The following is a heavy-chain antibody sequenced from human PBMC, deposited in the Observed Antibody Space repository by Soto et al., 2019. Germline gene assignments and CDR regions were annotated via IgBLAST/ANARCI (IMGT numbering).Heavy chain of an antibody. V-gene: IGHV3-21*01. CDR3: ARTLPTPRGAFDI. CDR2: ISSSSSYI. J-gene: IGHJ3*02. Sequence: EVQLVESGGGLVKPGGSLRLSCAASGFTFSSYSMNWVRQAPGKGLEWVSSISSSSSYIYYADSVKGRFTISRDNAKNSLYLQMNSLRAEDTAVYYCARTLPTPRGAFDIWGQGTMVTVSS. CDR1: GFTFSSYS. D-gene: IGHD2-15*01.